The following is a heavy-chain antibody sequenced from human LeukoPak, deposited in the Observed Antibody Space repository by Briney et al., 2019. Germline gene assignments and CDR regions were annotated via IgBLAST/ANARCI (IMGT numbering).Heavy chain of an antibody. CDR2: ITPILGIA. CDR1: GGTFSSYT. V-gene: IGHV1-69*04. J-gene: IGHJ4*02. CDR3: AREGSYYDSSVRCFDY. D-gene: IGHD3-22*01. Sequence: SVKVSCKASGGTFSSYTISWVRQAPGQGLEWMGRITPILGIANYAQKFHGRVTITADKSTSTAYMELSSLRSEDTAVYYCAREGSYYDSSVRCFDYWGQGTLVTVSS.